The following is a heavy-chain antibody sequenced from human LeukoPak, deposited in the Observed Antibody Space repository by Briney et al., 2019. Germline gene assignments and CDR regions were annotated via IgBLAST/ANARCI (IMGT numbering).Heavy chain of an antibody. Sequence: GASVKVSCKASGYTFTGYYMHWVRQAPGQGLEWMGWINPNSGGTNYAQKFQGRVTMTRDTSISTAYMELSRLRSDDTAVYYCARAGIGEARYYYYYMDVWGKGTTVTISS. V-gene: IGHV1-2*02. CDR3: ARAGIGEARYYYYYMDV. CDR2: INPNSGGT. J-gene: IGHJ6*03. CDR1: GYTFTGYY. D-gene: IGHD3-10*01.